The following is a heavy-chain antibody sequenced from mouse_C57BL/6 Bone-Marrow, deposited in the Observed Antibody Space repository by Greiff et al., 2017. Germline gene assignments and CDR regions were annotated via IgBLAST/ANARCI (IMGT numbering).Heavy chain of an antibody. V-gene: IGHV1-55*01. CDR1: GYTFTSYW. Sequence: QVHVKQPGAELVKPGASVKMSCKASGYTFTSYWITWVKQRPGQGLEWIGDIYPGSGSTNYNEKFKSKATLTVDTSSSTAYMQLSSLTSEDSAVYYCARNYYSKAWFAYWGQGTLVTVSA. CDR2: IYPGSGST. J-gene: IGHJ3*01. CDR3: ARNYYSKAWFAY. D-gene: IGHD2-5*01.